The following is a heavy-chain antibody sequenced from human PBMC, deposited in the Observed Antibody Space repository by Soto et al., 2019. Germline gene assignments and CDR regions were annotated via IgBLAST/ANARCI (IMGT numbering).Heavy chain of an antibody. CDR1: GVSIHNSHSF. V-gene: IGHV4-39*02. CDR3: GRVVECAPRHSDPHY. J-gene: IGHJ4*02. Sequence: PSETLSLTCTVSGVSIHNSHSFWAWIRQPPGKGLQFIASVCHNGGADYNSSLKSRVTIFIDTGKQHVSLSMRYLPPAHIAFSYCGRVVECAPRHSDPHYRVQGLLVTLS. CDR2: VCHNGGA. D-gene: IGHD2-15*01.